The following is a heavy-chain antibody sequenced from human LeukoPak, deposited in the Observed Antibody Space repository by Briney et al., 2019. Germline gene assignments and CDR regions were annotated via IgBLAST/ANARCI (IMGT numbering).Heavy chain of an antibody. V-gene: IGHV3-30-3*01. Sequence: GGSLRLSCAASGFIFTSYAMHGVRRAPGKGLEWVAVISYDGSNKYYADSVKGRFTISRDNSKNTLSLQMNSLRAEDTAVYYCARDGGDGYRNDAFDIWGQGTMVTVSS. CDR1: GFIFTSYA. J-gene: IGHJ3*02. D-gene: IGHD5-24*01. CDR2: ISYDGSNK. CDR3: ARDGGDGYRNDAFDI.